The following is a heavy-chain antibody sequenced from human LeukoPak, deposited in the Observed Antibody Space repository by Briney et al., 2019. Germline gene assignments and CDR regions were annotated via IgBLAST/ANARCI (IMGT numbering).Heavy chain of an antibody. D-gene: IGHD4-17*01. V-gene: IGHV1-8*01. CDR2: MNPNSGNT. J-gene: IGHJ4*02. CDR3: ARVQPPTVTTIDY. Sequence: ASVKVSCKASGYTFTSYDINWVRQATGQGLEWMGWMNPNSGNTGYAQKLQGRVTMTRNTSISTAYMELSSLRSEDTAVYYCARVQPPTVTTIDYWGQGTLVTVSS. CDR1: GYTFTSYD.